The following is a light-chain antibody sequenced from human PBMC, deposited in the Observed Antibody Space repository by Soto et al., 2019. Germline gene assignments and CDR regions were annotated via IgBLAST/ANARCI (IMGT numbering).Light chain of an antibody. CDR1: QSVLYNSNTKNS. Sequence: DIVMTQSPDSLAVSLGERATINCKSSQSVLYNSNTKNSLAWYQQKPGQPPKLLIYWASTRKSGVPDRFSCSVSGTDFTLSISSLQAEDMAVYFCQQYYSIPLTFGGGTKVEIK. CDR3: QQYYSIPLT. J-gene: IGKJ4*01. CDR2: WAS. V-gene: IGKV4-1*01.